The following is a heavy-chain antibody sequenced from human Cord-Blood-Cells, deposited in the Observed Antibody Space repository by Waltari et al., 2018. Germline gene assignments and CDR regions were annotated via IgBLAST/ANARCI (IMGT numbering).Heavy chain of an antibody. CDR2: ISYDGSNK. CDR1: GFTFSSYG. D-gene: IGHD3-10*01. CDR3: AKDWHYGSGSYYDY. J-gene: IGHJ4*02. Sequence: VQLVDSGGGVVQPGRFPRLPCAAAGFTFSSYGMHWVRQAPGKGLELVAVISYDGSNKYYADSVKGRFTISRDNSKNTLYLQMNSLRAEDTAVYYCAKDWHYGSGSYYDYWGQGTLVTVSS. V-gene: IGHV3-30*18.